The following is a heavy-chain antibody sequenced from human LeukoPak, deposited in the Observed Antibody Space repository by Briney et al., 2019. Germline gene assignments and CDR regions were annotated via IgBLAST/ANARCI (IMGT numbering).Heavy chain of an antibody. CDR3: ARDGGGRLEYWFDY. D-gene: IGHD2-8*02. Sequence: PSETLSLTCTVSGGSISSSPYYWGWIRQSPGKGLEWIGSMYHSGSTYYNPSLQSRVTISVDTAKNEVYLRLNSVTAADTAVYYCARDGGGRLEYWFDYWGQGTLVSVSS. CDR1: GGSISSSPYY. CDR2: MYHSGST. V-gene: IGHV4-39*07. J-gene: IGHJ4*02.